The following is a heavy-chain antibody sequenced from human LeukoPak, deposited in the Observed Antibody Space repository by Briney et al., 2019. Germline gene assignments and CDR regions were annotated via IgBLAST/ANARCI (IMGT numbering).Heavy chain of an antibody. CDR1: GGSISSSNW. V-gene: IGHV4-4*02. D-gene: IGHD3-10*01. CDR2: IYHSGST. Sequence: SETLSLTCAVSGGSISSSNWWSWVRQPPGEGLEWIGEIYHSGSTNYNPSLKSRVTISVDKSKNQFSLKLSSVTAADTAVYYCARVYGSGTTDPPYWGQGTLVTVSS. J-gene: IGHJ4*02. CDR3: ARVYGSGTTDPPY.